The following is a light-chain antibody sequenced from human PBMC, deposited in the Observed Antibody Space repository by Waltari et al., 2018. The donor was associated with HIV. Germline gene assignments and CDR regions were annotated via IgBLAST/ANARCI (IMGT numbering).Light chain of an antibody. Sequence: EIVMTQSPATLSVSPGERATLSCRASQSVSSNLAWFQQKPGQAPRLLIFGASTRAAGVPARFSGSGSGTHFTLTISSLQSEDFALYYCQQYNDWWTFGQGTKVEIK. CDR2: GAS. CDR3: QQYNDWWT. V-gene: IGKV3-15*01. CDR1: QSVSSN. J-gene: IGKJ1*01.